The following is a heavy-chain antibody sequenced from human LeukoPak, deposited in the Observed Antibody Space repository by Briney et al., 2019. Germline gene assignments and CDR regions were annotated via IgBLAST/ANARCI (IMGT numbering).Heavy chain of an antibody. CDR1: GGSISSYY. V-gene: IGHV4-4*07. CDR3: ARAESSSGWYYFDY. J-gene: IGHJ4*02. Sequence: SEILSLTCTVSGGSISSYYWSWIRQPAGKGLEWIGRIYTSGSTNYNPSLKSRVTMSVDTSKNQFSLKLSSVTAADTAVYYCARAESSSGWYYFDYWGQGTLVTVSS. CDR2: IYTSGST. D-gene: IGHD6-19*01.